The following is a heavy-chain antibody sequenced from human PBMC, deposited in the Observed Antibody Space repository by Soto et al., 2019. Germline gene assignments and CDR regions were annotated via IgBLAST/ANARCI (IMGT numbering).Heavy chain of an antibody. D-gene: IGHD4-17*01. V-gene: IGHV3-33*01. J-gene: IGHJ3*01. CDR1: GFIFSHFG. CDR3: ARFNGDDYSGAFDV. CDR2: IRYDATYK. Sequence: QVQLVESGGGVVQPGRSLRLSCAASGFIFSHFGMNWVRQAPGKGLAWVAVIRYDATYKAYAESVKGRFTISRENSKNTVSLQMDSLRVEDTAVYYCARFNGDDYSGAFDVWGQGTVVTVSS.